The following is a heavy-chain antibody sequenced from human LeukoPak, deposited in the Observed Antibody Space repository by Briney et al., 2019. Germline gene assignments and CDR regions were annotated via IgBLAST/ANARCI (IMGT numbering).Heavy chain of an antibody. CDR3: ARERSSSSGFDY. V-gene: IGHV3-21*01. CDR2: ISSSSSYI. Sequence: GGSLRLSCAASGFTFSSYSMNRVRQAPGKGLEWVSSISSSSSYIYYADSVKGRFTISRDNAKNSLYLQMNSLRAEDTAVYYCARERSSSSGFDYWGQGTLVTVSS. CDR1: GFTFSSYS. D-gene: IGHD6-6*01. J-gene: IGHJ4*02.